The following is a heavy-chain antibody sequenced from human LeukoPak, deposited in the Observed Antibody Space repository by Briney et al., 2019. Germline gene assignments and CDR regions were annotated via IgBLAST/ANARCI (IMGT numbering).Heavy chain of an antibody. CDR1: GYSISSGYY. CDR3: ARDRSYYGDSSGYYYDAFDI. Sequence: SETLSLTCTVSGYSISSGYYWGWIRPPPGKGLEWIGIIYHSGSTYYNPSLKSRVTISVDTSKNQFSLKLSSVTAADTAVYYCARDRSYYGDSSGYYYDAFDIWGQGTMVTVSS. D-gene: IGHD3-22*01. V-gene: IGHV4-38-2*02. CDR2: IYHSGST. J-gene: IGHJ3*02.